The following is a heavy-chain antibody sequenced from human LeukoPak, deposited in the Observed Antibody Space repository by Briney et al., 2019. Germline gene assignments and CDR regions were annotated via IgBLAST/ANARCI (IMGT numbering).Heavy chain of an antibody. D-gene: IGHD6-13*01. CDR2: IKSKIDEGTT. CDR3: GAGTGSSDFDY. J-gene: IGHJ4*02. V-gene: IGHV3-15*01. Sequence: AGSLRLSCAPSAFTFGNAWMSWVRQAPGNGREWVGRIKSKIDEGTTDHASRVKGRFTISRDDSKYTLYLQMNSLKTEVTAVDYCGAGTGSSDFDYWGQGTLVTVSS. CDR1: AFTFGNAW.